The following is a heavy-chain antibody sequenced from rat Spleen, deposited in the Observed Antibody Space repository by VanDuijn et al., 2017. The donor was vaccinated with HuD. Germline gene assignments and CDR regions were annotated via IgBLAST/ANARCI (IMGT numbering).Heavy chain of an antibody. Sequence: EVQLVESGGGLVQPGRSLKLSCAASGFTFSDYNMAWVRQAPKKGLEWVATISYDGSSTYYRDSVKGRFTISRDNAKSTLYLQMDSLRSEDTATYYCARHNSGYGYVMDAWGQGASVTVSS. V-gene: IGHV5-7*01. CDR1: GFTFSDYN. D-gene: IGHD4-3*01. CDR2: ISYDGSST. CDR3: ARHNSGYGYVMDA. J-gene: IGHJ4*01.